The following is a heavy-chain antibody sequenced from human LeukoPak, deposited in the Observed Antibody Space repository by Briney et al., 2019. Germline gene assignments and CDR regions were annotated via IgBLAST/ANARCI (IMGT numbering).Heavy chain of an antibody. J-gene: IGHJ4*02. Sequence: SETLSLTCAVYGGSFSGYYWSWIRQPPGKGLEWIGEINHSGSTNYNPSLKSRVTISVDTSKNQYSLKLSSVTAADTAVYYCARGKWLRSSFDYWGQGTLVTVSS. V-gene: IGHV4-34*01. D-gene: IGHD5-12*01. CDR3: ARGKWLRSSFDY. CDR2: INHSGST. CDR1: GGSFSGYY.